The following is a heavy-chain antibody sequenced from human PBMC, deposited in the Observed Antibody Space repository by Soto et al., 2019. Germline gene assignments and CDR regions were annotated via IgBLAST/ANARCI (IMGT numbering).Heavy chain of an antibody. CDR1: AASMSSSSYY. CDR2: IYYSGST. D-gene: IGHD3-22*01. J-gene: IGHJ6*02. V-gene: IGHV4-39*01. CDR3: ASNWLAGYYYYGMDV. Sequence: SLICTVSAASMSSSSYYWGWIRQPPGKGLEWIGSIYYSGSTYYNPSLKSRVTISVDTSKNQFSLKLSSVTAADTAVYYCASNWLAGYYYYGMDVWGQGTTVT.